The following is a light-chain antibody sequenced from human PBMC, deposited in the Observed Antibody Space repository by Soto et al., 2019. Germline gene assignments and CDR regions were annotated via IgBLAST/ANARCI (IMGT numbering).Light chain of an antibody. CDR2: QDS. CDR3: QAWDSSIHVV. Sequence: SYELTQPPSVSVSPGQTASITCSGDKLGDKYACWYQQKPGQSPVLVIYQDSKRPSGIPERFSGSNSGNTATLTIGGTQAMDEADYYCQAWDSSIHVVFGGGTKVTVL. CDR1: KLGDKY. V-gene: IGLV3-1*01. J-gene: IGLJ2*01.